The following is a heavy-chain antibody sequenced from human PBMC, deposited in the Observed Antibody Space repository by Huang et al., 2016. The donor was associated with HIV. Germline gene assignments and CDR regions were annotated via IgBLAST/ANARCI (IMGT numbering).Heavy chain of an antibody. CDR3: AREVRSVDTDRPDGYYYRGLDV. V-gene: IGHV4-39*02. CDR1: GTSMTSSTFY. D-gene: IGHD2-2*03. J-gene: IGHJ6*02. Sequence: QLRESGPGLVTPSETLSLTCSASGTSMTSSTFYWGWFRQPPGRGLEWIGSVYLLGKTDDNRSRKSRVTISIDTANKQYSMRLTSVTAADTAVYFCAREVRSVDTDRPDGYYYRGLDVWGQGTTVIVSS. CDR2: VYLLGKT.